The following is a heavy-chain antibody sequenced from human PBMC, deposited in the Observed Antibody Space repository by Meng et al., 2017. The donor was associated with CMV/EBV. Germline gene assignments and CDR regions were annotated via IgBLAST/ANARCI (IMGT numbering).Heavy chain of an antibody. CDR3: ARVTSRVAGAFDY. J-gene: IGHJ4*02. D-gene: IGHD1-14*01. V-gene: IGHV4-30-4*08. CDR1: GGSISSGDYY. Sequence: QVQLQGSGPGLVKPSQTLSLTCTVSGGSISSGDYYWSWIHQPPGKGLEWIGYIYYSGSTYYNPSLKSRVTISVDTSKNQFSLKLSSVTAADTAVYYCARVTSRVAGAFDYWGQGTLVTVSS. CDR2: IYYSGST.